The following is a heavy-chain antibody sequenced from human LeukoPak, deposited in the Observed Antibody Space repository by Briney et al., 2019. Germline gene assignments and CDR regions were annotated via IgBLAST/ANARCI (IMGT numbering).Heavy chain of an antibody. CDR1: GGTFSSYA. D-gene: IGHD4-17*01. CDR3: ATSRLGDYLFDY. CDR2: IIPIFGTA. Sequence: ASVKVSCKASGGTFSSYAISWVRQAPGQGLEWMGGIIPIFGTANYAQKFQGRVTITADESTSTAYMELSSLRSEDTAVYYCATSRLGDYLFDYWGQGTLVTVSS. J-gene: IGHJ4*02. V-gene: IGHV1-69*13.